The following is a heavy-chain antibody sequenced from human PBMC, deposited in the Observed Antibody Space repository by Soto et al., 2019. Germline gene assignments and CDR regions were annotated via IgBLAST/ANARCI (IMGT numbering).Heavy chain of an antibody. CDR1: GFTFSNYN. D-gene: IGHD3-10*01. Sequence: ESGGGLVPPGGSLRLSCAASGFTFSNYNMNWVRQAPGKGLEWVSYISSSYISTMLYADSVKGRFTISRDNAKNSVFLQMNSLRAEDTAVYYCARQSKFGFGESKAFDPWGQGTLVTVSS. V-gene: IGHV3-48*01. CDR3: ARQSKFGFGESKAFDP. J-gene: IGHJ5*02. CDR2: ISSSYISTM.